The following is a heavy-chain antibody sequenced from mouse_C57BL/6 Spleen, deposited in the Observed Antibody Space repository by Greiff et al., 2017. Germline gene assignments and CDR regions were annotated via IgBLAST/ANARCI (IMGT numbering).Heavy chain of an antibody. J-gene: IGHJ2*01. D-gene: IGHD1-1*01. CDR3: ARERSTTVDFDY. V-gene: IGHV14-2*01. CDR2: IGPEAGAT. Sequence: VQLQPSGAELVKPGASVKLSCTASGFNIKDYYMHWVKQRTEQGLEWIGRIGPEAGATKYAPKFPGKATITADTSTNTAYLQLSSLTSEDTAVYYCARERSTTVDFDYWGQGTTLTVSA. CDR1: GFNIKDYY.